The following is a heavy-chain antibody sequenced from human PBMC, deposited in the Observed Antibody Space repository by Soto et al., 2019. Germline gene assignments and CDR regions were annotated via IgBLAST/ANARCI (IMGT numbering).Heavy chain of an antibody. Sequence: EVQLLESGGGLVQPGGSLRLSCAASGFTISSDAMYWVRQAPGKGLEWVSAISDRGDTTHYADSVKGRFTISRDTSKNTLYLQLNALRADDPAVYYWAKDKPGTTSFDYWGQGTLLTVSS. CDR3: AKDKPGTTSFDY. V-gene: IGHV3-23*01. D-gene: IGHD1-1*01. CDR1: GFTISSDA. J-gene: IGHJ4*02. CDR2: ISDRGDTT.